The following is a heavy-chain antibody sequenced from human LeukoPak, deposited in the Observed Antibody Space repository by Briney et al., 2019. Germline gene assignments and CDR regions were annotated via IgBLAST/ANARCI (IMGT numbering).Heavy chain of an antibody. CDR3: VRDVDYAFDY. J-gene: IGHJ4*02. CDR2: VRTRGDPT. Sequence: GGSLRLSCTASGFRFDSYPMNWVRQPPGKGMEWLSNVRTRGDPTSYADSVRGRFTISRDNAKKSLFLQINSLRVEDTAVYFCVRDVDYAFDYWGQGVLVIVSS. D-gene: IGHD4-17*01. CDR1: GFRFDSYP. V-gene: IGHV3-48*01.